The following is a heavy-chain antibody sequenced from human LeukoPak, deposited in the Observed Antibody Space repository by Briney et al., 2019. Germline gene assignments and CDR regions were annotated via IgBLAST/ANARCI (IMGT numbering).Heavy chain of an antibody. D-gene: IGHD3-22*01. CDR3: AREQDSSGYYNDAFDI. CDR1: GGSISSYY. CDR2: IYYSGST. Sequence: SETLSLTCTVSGGSISSYYWSWIRQPPGKGLEWIGYIYYSGSTNYNPSPKSRVTISVDTSKNQFSLKLSSVTAADTAVYYCAREQDSSGYYNDAFDIWGQGTMVTVSS. J-gene: IGHJ3*02. V-gene: IGHV4-59*01.